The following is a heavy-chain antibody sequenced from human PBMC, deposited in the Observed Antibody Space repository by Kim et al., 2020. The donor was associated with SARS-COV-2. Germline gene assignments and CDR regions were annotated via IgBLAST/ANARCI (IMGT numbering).Heavy chain of an antibody. J-gene: IGHJ3*02. V-gene: IGHV1-46*01. CDR2: IKPDDGKT. D-gene: IGHD2-8*01. Sequence: ASVKVSCKASGYTFTSHYIHWVRQAPGQGLEWMGVIKPDDGKTNSAQNFQGRATMTSDSSANTVFLEFNSLTSDDTAIYYCARDRWHGAVDIWGQGTLVT. CDR3: ARDRWHGAVDI. CDR1: GYTFTSHY.